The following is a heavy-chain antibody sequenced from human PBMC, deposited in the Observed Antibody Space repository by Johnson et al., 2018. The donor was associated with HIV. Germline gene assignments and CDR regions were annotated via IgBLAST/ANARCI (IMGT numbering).Heavy chain of an antibody. CDR2: ISWNSGSI. D-gene: IGHD2/OR15-2a*01. J-gene: IGHJ3*02. V-gene: IGHV3-9*01. CDR1: GFTFDDYA. CDR3: TTDHYFLDALDI. Sequence: VQLVESGGGLVQPGRSLRLSCAASGFTFDDYAMHWVRQAPGKGLEWVSGISWNSGSIGYADSVKGRFTISRDDSKNTLYVQMKSLKTEDTAVYYCTTDHYFLDALDIWGQGTMVTVSS.